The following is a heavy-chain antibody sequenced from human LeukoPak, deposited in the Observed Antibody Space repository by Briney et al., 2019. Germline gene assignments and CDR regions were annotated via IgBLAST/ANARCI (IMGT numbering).Heavy chain of an antibody. D-gene: IGHD2-15*01. Sequence: GGSLRLSCATSGFTFRDYWIHWVRQAPGKGLVWVGRIDNDGSDTIYADSVKGRFTVSRDNAKNTLYLQMNSLRAEDTAVYFCASGGFSHGFDVWGQGTVVTVSS. J-gene: IGHJ3*01. CDR1: GFTFRDYW. V-gene: IGHV3-74*01. CDR2: IDNDGSDT. CDR3: ASGGFSHGFDV.